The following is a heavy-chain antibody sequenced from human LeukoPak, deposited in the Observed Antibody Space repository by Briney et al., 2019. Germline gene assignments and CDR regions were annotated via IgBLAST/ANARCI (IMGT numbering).Heavy chain of an antibody. CDR2: ISYDGSNK. CDR3: ASDSEYYDSSGYYHYDAFDI. D-gene: IGHD3-22*01. Sequence: PGGSLRLSCAASGFTFSSYAMHWVRQAPGKGLEWVAVISYDGSNKYYADSVKGRFTISRDNSKNTLHLQMNSLRAEDTAVYYCASDSEYYDSSGYYHYDAFDIWGQGTMVTVSS. V-gene: IGHV3-30-3*01. J-gene: IGHJ3*02. CDR1: GFTFSSYA.